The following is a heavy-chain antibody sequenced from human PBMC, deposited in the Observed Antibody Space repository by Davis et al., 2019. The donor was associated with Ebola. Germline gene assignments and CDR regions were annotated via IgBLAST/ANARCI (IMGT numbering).Heavy chain of an antibody. CDR3: ARESYYYDSSGYYYDFDY. Sequence: DTAKGRFTISRDNAKNSLYLQMNSLRAEDTAVYYCARESYYYDSSGYYYDFDYWGQGTLVTVSS. V-gene: IGHV3-11*06. J-gene: IGHJ4*02. D-gene: IGHD3-22*01.